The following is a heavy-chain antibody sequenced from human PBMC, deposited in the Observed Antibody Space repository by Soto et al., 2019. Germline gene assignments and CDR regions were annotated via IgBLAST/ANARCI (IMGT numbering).Heavy chain of an antibody. Sequence: QVQLVQSGAEVKKPGASVKVSCKSSGYNFNTYGFSWVRQAPGQGLEWVGWIGAYNGNTKYAQNFHGRVTITTDTSTRTAYMELRSLTSDDTAVYYCARWSSTWPDNWFDPWGKGTLVTVSS. J-gene: IGHJ5*02. CDR1: GYNFNTYG. CDR3: ARWSSTWPDNWFDP. D-gene: IGHD6-13*01. CDR2: IGAYNGNT. V-gene: IGHV1-18*01.